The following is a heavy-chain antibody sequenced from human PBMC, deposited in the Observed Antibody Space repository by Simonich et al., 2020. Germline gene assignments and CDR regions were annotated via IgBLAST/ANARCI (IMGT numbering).Heavy chain of an antibody. CDR2: FNPYSGGT. D-gene: IGHD7-27*01. J-gene: IGHJ6*03. CDR1: GYTFTGYY. V-gene: IGHV1-2*02. CDR3: ARGALTGDYYYMDV. Sequence: QVQLVQSGAEVKKPGASVKVCCKASGYTFTGYYMHWVRQAPGQGLEWIGWFNPYSGGTNYAQKFQGRVTMTRDTSISTAYMELSRLRSDDTAVYYCARGALTGDYYYMDVWGKGTTVTVSS.